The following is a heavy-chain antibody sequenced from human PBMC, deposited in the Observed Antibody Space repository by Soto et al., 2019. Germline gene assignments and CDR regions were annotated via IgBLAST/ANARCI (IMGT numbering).Heavy chain of an antibody. CDR3: ARRISNFRYYCLDRDV. J-gene: IGHJ6*02. V-gene: IGHV5-51*01. D-gene: IGHD4-4*01. Sequence: EESLKISCKWSGYTFTDYWIGWVRQLPGKGLEWMGIIYPGDSDTRYSPSFQGHVTITVDKSTSTAYLQWNTLKASDTAMYYCARRISNFRYYCLDRDVWGQGSTVTASS. CDR1: GYTFTDYW. CDR2: IYPGDSDT.